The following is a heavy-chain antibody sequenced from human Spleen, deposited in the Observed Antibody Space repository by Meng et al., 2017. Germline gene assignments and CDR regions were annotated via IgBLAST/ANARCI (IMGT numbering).Heavy chain of an antibody. Sequence: QVQLQESGPGLVKPSQTLSLTCAVYGGSFSGYYWSWIRQPPGKGLEWIGEINHSGSTNYNPSLKGRVTISIDTSKNQFSLKLSSVTAADTAVYYCARGGIAVAGPYFDYWGQGTLVTVSS. V-gene: IGHV4-34*09. CDR3: ARGGIAVAGPYFDY. J-gene: IGHJ4*02. D-gene: IGHD6-19*01. CDR2: INHSGST. CDR1: GGSFSGYY.